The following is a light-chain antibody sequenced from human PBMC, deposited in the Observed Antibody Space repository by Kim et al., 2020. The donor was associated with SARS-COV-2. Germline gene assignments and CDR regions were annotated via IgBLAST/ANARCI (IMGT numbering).Light chain of an antibody. CDR3: SSYTSSSTVI. J-gene: IGLJ2*01. Sequence: GQSITISCTGTSSDIGGYNYVSWYQQHPGKAPKLMIYGVSSRPSGITDRFSGSKAGNTASLTISGLQAKDEADYYCSSYTSSSTVIFGGGTQLTVL. V-gene: IGLV2-14*03. CDR2: GVS. CDR1: SSDIGGYNY.